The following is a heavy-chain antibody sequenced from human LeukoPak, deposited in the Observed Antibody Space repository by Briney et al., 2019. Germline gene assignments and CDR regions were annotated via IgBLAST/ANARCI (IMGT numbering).Heavy chain of an antibody. CDR2: IFPSDSDI. Sequence: GESLKISCKGSGYSFTKNWIAWVRQMPGRGLGWMGIIFPSDSDIKYSPSFQGQVTISADKSINTAYLQWSSLKASDTAMYYCVRGDYGGFWGQGTLVTVSS. CDR3: VRGDYGGF. V-gene: IGHV5-51*01. J-gene: IGHJ4*02. CDR1: GYSFTKNW. D-gene: IGHD3-16*01.